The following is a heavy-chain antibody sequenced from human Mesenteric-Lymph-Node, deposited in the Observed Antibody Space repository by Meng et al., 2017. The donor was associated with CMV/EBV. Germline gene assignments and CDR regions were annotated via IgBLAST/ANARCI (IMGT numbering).Heavy chain of an antibody. J-gene: IGHJ5*02. D-gene: IGHD3-10*01. CDR1: LSPSGVG. CDR2: IYWDDDK. Sequence: LSPSGVGVGWIRQPPGKALEWLALIYWDDDKRYSPSLKSRLTITKDTSKNQVVLTMTNMDPVDTATYYCAHRRRYYGSGSLDWFDPWGQGTLVTVSS. V-gene: IGHV2-5*02. CDR3: AHRRRYYGSGSLDWFDP.